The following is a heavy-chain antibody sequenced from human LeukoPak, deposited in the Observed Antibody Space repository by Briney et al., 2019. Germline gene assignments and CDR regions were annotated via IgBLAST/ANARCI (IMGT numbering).Heavy chain of an antibody. V-gene: IGHV4-59*01. CDR3: ARGQLVTPYYFDY. J-gene: IGHJ4*02. CDR1: GGSISSYY. D-gene: IGHD6-13*01. CDR2: IYYSGST. Sequence: SETLSLTCTVSGGSISSYYWSWIRQSPGKGLEWIGYIYYSGSTNYNPSLKSRVTISVDTSKNQFSLKLSSVTAADTAVYYCARGQLVTPYYFDYWGQGTLVTVSS.